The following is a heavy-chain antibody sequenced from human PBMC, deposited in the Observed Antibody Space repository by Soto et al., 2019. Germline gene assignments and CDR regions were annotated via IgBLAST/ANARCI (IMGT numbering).Heavy chain of an antibody. CDR1: GGSISSYY. D-gene: IGHD1-26*01. CDR2: MYYSGST. V-gene: IGHV4-59*08. J-gene: IGHJ4*02. Sequence: QVQLQESGPGLVRPSETLSLTCTVSGGSISSYYWSWIRQPPGKGLEWIGYMYYSGSTNYNPSLKSRLTISVDTSNNQFSLKLSSVTAADTAMYYCARLGSGSFRDWGQGTLVTVSS. CDR3: ARLGSGSFRD.